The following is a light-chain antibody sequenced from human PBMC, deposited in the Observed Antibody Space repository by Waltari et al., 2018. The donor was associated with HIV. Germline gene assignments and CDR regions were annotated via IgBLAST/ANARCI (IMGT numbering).Light chain of an antibody. CDR3: SSYAATNTLV. CDR2: EVN. Sequence: QSALTQPPSASGSPGQSVTISCTVTSSDVGNYTYVSWYQQHPGKAPKLMIYEVNKRPSGVPDRFSGSKSGNTASLTVSGLQAEDEAEYYCSSYAATNTLVFGGGTKVTVL. V-gene: IGLV2-8*01. J-gene: IGLJ3*02. CDR1: SSDVGNYTY.